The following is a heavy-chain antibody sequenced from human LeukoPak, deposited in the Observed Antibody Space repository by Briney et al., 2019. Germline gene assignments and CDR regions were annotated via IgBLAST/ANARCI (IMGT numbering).Heavy chain of an antibody. Sequence: SETLSLTCTVSGGSISSSSYYWGWIRQPPGKGLEWIGSIYYTGSTYYNPSLKSRVTISVDTSKNQFSLKLSSVTAADTAVYYCARVTSRLGVCDYWGQGSLVTVSS. J-gene: IGHJ4*02. CDR1: GGSISSSSYY. D-gene: IGHD2-8*01. CDR2: IYYTGST. V-gene: IGHV4-39*07. CDR3: ARVTSRLGVCDY.